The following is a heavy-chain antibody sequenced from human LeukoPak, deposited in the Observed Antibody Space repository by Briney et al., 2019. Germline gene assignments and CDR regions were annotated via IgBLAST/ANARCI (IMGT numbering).Heavy chain of an antibody. V-gene: IGHV3-21*01. Sequence: GGSLRLSCAASGFTFSSYSMNWVRQAPGKGLEWVSSISSSSSYIYYADSVKGRFIISRDNAKNSLYLQMNSLRAEDTAVYYCARDGGYSYGYRSVYWGQGTLVTVSS. J-gene: IGHJ4*02. CDR2: ISSSSSYI. CDR3: ARDGGYSYGYRSVY. D-gene: IGHD5-18*01. CDR1: GFTFSSYS.